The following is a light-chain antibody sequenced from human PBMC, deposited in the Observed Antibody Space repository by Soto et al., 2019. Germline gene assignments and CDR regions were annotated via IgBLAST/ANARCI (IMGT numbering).Light chain of an antibody. V-gene: IGLV2-14*01. CDR3: SSYTSSSTWV. Sequence: QSALTQPASVSGSPGQSITISCTGTSSDVGGYNYVSWYQQHPGKAPKLMIYEVSNRPSGVSNRFSGSKSGNTASPTISGLQAEDEAAYYCSSYTSSSTWVFGGGTKLTVL. CDR1: SSDVGGYNY. CDR2: EVS. J-gene: IGLJ3*02.